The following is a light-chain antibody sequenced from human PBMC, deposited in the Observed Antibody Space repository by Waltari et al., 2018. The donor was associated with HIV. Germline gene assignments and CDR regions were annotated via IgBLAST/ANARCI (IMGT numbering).Light chain of an antibody. V-gene: IGLV2-23*01. Sequence: QSALTQPASVSGSPGQSLTISCTGTSSDVGGYNLVSWYQQHPGKAPKLMIYEGSKRPSGVSNRFSGSKSGNTASLTISGLQAEDEADYYCCSYAGSSTLEVFGGGTKLTVL. CDR1: SSDVGGYNL. CDR3: CSYAGSSTLEV. J-gene: IGLJ2*01. CDR2: EGS.